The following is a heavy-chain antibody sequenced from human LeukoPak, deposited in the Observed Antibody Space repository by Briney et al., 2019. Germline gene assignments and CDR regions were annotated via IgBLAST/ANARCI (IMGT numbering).Heavy chain of an antibody. CDR3: ARVSSLRSFDP. J-gene: IGHJ5*02. Sequence: SETLSLTCAVYGGSFSGYYWSWIRQPPGKGLEWIGEINHSGSTNYNPSLKSRVTISVDTSKNQFSLKLSSVTAADTAVYYCARVSSLRSFDPWGQGTLVTVSS. CDR2: INHSGST. D-gene: IGHD4-17*01. CDR1: GGSFSGYY. V-gene: IGHV4-34*01.